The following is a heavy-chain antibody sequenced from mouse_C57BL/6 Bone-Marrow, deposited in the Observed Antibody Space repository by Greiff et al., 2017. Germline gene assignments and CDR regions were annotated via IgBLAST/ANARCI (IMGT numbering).Heavy chain of an antibody. CDR2: IYPRSGNT. J-gene: IGHJ4*01. V-gene: IGHV1-81*01. CDR3: ARRWGFYDHYAMDY. D-gene: IGHD2-3*01. Sequence: VQVVESGAELARPGASVKLSCKASGYTFTSYGISWVKQRTGQGLEWIGEIYPRSGNTYYNEKFKGKATLTADKSSSTAYMELRSLTSEDSAVYFCARRWGFYDHYAMDYWGQGTSVTVSS. CDR1: GYTFTSYG.